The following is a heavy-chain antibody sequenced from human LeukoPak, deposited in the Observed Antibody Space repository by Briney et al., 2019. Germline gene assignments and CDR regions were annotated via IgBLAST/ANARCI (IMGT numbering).Heavy chain of an antibody. J-gene: IGHJ4*01. CDR1: GGSISSVDYY. Sequence: PSQTLSLTCTVSGGSISSVDYYWSWIRQPPGKGLEWIGYIYYSGSTYYNPSLKSRVTISVDTSKNQFSLKLTSVTAADTAVYYCATSMVRGICFYWGQEPWSPSPQ. D-gene: IGHD3-10*01. CDR3: ATSMVRGICFY. CDR2: IYYSGST. V-gene: IGHV4-30-4*01.